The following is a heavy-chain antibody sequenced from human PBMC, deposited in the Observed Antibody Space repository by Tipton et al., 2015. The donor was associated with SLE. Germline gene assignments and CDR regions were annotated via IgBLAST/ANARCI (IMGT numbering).Heavy chain of an antibody. CDR3: AQAHLWGSYRYASDI. CDR1: GDSLSSNNYY. D-gene: IGHD3-16*02. J-gene: IGHJ3*02. V-gene: IGHV4-39*07. CDR2: INHGGST. Sequence: TLSLTCSVSGDSLSSNNYYWGWIRQSPAQGLEWIGEINHGGSTNYNPSLKSRVTISVDTSKNQFSLKLSSVTAADTAVYYCAQAHLWGSYRYASDIWGQRTMVTVSS.